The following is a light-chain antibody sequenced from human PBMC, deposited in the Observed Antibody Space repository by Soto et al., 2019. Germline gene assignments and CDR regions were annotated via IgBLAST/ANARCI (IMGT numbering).Light chain of an antibody. Sequence: QSALTQPASVSGSPGQSITISCTGTSSDDGGSRYVSWYQQHPGKAPKLIIFKVTNRPSGVSYRFSGSQSGNTASLTISGLPAEGEANYYWLSYLNTNTRVFGGGTKLTVL. J-gene: IGLJ3*02. CDR3: LSYLNTNTRV. CDR1: SSDDGGSRY. V-gene: IGLV2-14*03. CDR2: KVT.